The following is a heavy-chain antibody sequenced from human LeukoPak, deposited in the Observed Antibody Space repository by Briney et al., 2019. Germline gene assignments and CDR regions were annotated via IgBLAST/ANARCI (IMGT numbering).Heavy chain of an antibody. V-gene: IGHV3-30*18. CDR3: AKSPGYGKYYFDY. CDR1: GFTFSSYG. Sequence: GGSLRLSCAASGFTFSSYGMHWVRQAPGKGLEWVAVISYDGSNKYYADSVKGRFTISRDNSKNTLYLQMNSLSAEDTAVYYCAKSPGYGKYYFDYWGQGTLVTVSS. D-gene: IGHD5-18*01. CDR2: ISYDGSNK. J-gene: IGHJ4*02.